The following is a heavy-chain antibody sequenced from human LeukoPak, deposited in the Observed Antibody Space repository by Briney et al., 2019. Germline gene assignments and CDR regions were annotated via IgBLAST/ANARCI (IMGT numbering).Heavy chain of an antibody. D-gene: IGHD6-19*01. CDR1: GYNCIGHY. V-gene: IGHV1-2*06. J-gene: IGHJ4*02. Sequence: AASVRVSCKASGYNCIGHYMFWLRQVPGQWLEWMGLINPNSAGTNRAQKLQGRVSMTRDTSITTAYTELSSLRSDDTAVYYCARDLPSPGISVADDYWGQGTLVTVSS. CDR3: ARDLPSPGISVADDY. CDR2: INPNSAGT.